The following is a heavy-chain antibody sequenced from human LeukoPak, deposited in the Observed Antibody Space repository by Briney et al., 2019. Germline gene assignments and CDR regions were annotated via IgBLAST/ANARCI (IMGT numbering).Heavy chain of an antibody. J-gene: IGHJ4*02. CDR2: IYHSGST. D-gene: IGHD2-15*01. Sequence: PSGTLSLTCAVSGGSISSTNWWSWVRQPPGKGLEWIGEIYHSGSTNYNPSLKSRVTISVDESKNQFSLNLSSVTAADTAVYYCARAPVGTATGGFDYWGQGTLVTVSS. CDR1: GGSISSTNW. V-gene: IGHV4-4*02. CDR3: ARAPVGTATGGFDY.